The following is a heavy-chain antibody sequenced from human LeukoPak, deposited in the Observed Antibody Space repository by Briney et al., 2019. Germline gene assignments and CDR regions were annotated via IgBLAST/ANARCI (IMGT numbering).Heavy chain of an antibody. V-gene: IGHV4-39*07. CDR3: ARSVGDPGRGAFDI. Sequence: SETLSLTCTVSGGSISSSSYYWGWIRQPPGKGLEWIGSIYYSGSTNYNPSLKSRVTISVNKSKNQFSLKLSSVTAADTAVYYCARSVGDPGRGAFDIWGQGTMVTVSS. D-gene: IGHD4-17*01. J-gene: IGHJ3*02. CDR2: IYYSGST. CDR1: GGSISSSSYY.